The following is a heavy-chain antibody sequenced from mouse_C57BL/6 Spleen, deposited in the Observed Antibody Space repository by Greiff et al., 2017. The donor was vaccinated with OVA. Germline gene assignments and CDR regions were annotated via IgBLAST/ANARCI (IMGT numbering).Heavy chain of an antibody. Sequence: EVKVVESGGGLVKPGGSLKLSCAASGFTFSSYAMSWVRQTPEKRLEWVATISDGGSYTYYPDNVKGRFTISRGNAKNNLYLQMSHLESEDTAMYYCARARSYYAMDYWGQGTSVTVSS. CDR3: ARARSYYAMDY. CDR2: ISDGGSYT. CDR1: GFTFSSYA. J-gene: IGHJ4*01. V-gene: IGHV5-4*03.